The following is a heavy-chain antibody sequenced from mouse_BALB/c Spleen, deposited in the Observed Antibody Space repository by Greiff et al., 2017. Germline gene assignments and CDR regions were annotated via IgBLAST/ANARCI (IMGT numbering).Heavy chain of an antibody. Sequence: DVHLVESGGGLVQPGGSLKLSCAASGFTFSSYTMSWVRQTPEKRLEWVAYISNGGGSTYYPDTVKGRFTISRDNAKNTLYLQMSSLKSEDTAMYYCARHYYGSSSHFDYWGQGTTLTVSS. D-gene: IGHD1-1*01. CDR2: ISNGGGST. CDR1: GFTFSSYT. J-gene: IGHJ2*01. V-gene: IGHV5-12-2*01. CDR3: ARHYYGSSSHFDY.